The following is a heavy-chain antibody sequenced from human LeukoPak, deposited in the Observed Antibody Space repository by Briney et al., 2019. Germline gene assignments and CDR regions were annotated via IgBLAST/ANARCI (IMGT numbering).Heavy chain of an antibody. CDR3: ASVTVLGKRNAFDN. Sequence: PGGSLRLSCAASGFTSSSYWMHWVRQAPGKGLVWVSRINNDASSTNYADSVKGRFTISRDNAKNTLYLQMNSLRTEDTAVYYCASVTVLGKRNAFDNWGQGIMVTVSS. J-gene: IGHJ3*02. CDR1: GFTSSSYW. D-gene: IGHD7-27*01. CDR2: INNDASST. V-gene: IGHV3-74*01.